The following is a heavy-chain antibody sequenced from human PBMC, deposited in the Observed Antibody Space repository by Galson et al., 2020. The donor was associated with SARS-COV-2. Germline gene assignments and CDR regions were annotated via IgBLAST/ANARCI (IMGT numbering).Heavy chain of an antibody. D-gene: IGHD6-13*01. CDR2: VYHSGST. Sequence: IRQPPGKGLEWIGSVYHSGSTHYNPSLKSRVTILIDTSKKQFSLKLNSVTAADTAVYYCAREGITAGGTWFDPWGQGTLVSVSS. CDR3: AREGITAGGTWFDP. V-gene: IGHV4-39*07. J-gene: IGHJ5*02.